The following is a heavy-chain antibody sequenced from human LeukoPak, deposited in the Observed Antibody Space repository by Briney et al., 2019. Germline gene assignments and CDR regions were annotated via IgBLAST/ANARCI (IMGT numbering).Heavy chain of an antibody. J-gene: IGHJ1*01. CDR2: INPNSGGT. D-gene: IGHD2-21*02. CDR1: GYTFTGYY. CDR3: ARDGSYCGGDCYYGYFQH. Sequence: GASVKVSCKASGYTFTGYYMHWVRQAPGQGLEWMGWINPNSGGTNYAQKFQGRVTMTRDTSISTAYMELSSLRSEDTAVYYCARDGSYCGGDCYYGYFQHWGQGTLVTVSS. V-gene: IGHV1-2*02.